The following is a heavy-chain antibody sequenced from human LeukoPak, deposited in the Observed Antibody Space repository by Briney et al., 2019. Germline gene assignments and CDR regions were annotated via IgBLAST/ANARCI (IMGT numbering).Heavy chain of an antibody. D-gene: IGHD1-26*01. Sequence: GGSLRLSCAASGFTFSSYAMTWVRQARGKGLEWVSTISGSGGSTYNADSVKGRFTISRDNSKNTLYLQMNSLRAEDTALYYCAKGWDGDYYYYYMDVWGKGTTVTVFS. V-gene: IGHV3-23*01. CDR2: ISGSGGST. CDR1: GFTFSSYA. CDR3: AKGWDGDYYYYYMDV. J-gene: IGHJ6*03.